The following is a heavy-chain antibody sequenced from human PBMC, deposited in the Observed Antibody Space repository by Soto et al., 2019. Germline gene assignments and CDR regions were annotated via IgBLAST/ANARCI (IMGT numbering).Heavy chain of an antibody. CDR2: FDPEDGET. J-gene: IGHJ6*02. D-gene: IGHD3-16*01. CDR3: ATFGRWYDGYYYSGMYV. CDR1: GYTLTELS. Sequence: QVQLVQSGAEVKKPGASVKVSCKVSGYTLTELSMHWVRQAPGKGLEWMGGFDPEDGETIYAQKFQGRVTMTEDTSTDTAYMKLSSLRSEDSAVYCCATFGRWYDGYYYSGMYVWGQALTITVSS. V-gene: IGHV1-24*01.